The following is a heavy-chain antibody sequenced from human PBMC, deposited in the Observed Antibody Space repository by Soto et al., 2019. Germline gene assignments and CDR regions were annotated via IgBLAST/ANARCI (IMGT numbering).Heavy chain of an antibody. D-gene: IGHD1-1*01. V-gene: IGHV4-31*03. CDR1: GGSISSDGFY. CDR3: ARDNGGTYFDY. CDR2: TSYSGNT. Sequence: SETLSLTCTVSGGSISSDGFYWGWIRQYPGKGLEWIGYTSYSGNTFYNPSLKSRLTMTVDTSKNQFFLNLYPVTAADTAVYYCARDNGGTYFDYWGQGTLVTVS. J-gene: IGHJ4*02.